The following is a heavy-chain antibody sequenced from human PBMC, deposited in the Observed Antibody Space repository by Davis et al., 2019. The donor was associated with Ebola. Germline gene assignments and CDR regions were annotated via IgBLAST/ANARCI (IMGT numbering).Heavy chain of an antibody. J-gene: IGHJ4*02. CDR2: ISASEGHT. D-gene: IGHD2-15*01. V-gene: IGHV3-23*01. CDR3: ARYCHYPDCSYFDC. CDR1: GFTFSNYD. Sequence: AASVKISCAASGFTFSNYDMSWVRQVPGKGLEWVSTISASEGHTHYSDSVKGRFTISRDNSKDTLYLQMNSLRAEDTATYYCARYCHYPDCSYFDCWGQGTMVAVSS.